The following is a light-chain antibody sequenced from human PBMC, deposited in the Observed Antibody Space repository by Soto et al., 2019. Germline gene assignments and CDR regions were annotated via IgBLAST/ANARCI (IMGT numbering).Light chain of an antibody. V-gene: IGKV3-15*01. J-gene: IGKJ1*01. CDR1: QNVSSN. Sequence: EIVMTQSPATLSVSPGERATLSCRASQNVSSNLAWYQKKPGQTPRLLIYGASTRATGIPARFSGSGSGTEFTLTVGSLQSEDFAVYYCQQYNNWPRTFGQGTKVEIK. CDR3: QQYNNWPRT. CDR2: GAS.